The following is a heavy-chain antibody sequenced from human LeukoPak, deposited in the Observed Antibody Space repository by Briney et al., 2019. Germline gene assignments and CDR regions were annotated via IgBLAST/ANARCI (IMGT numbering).Heavy chain of an antibody. J-gene: IGHJ4*02. CDR2: ISYDGSNI. V-gene: IGHV3-30*18. CDR1: GFTFSSYG. D-gene: IGHD3-3*01. Sequence: GRSLRLSCAASGFTFSSYGMHWVRQAPGKGLEWVAVISYDGSNIYYADSVKGRFTISRDNSKNTLYLQMNSLRAEDTSLYDCAKGDYDFSYDYWGQGTLVTVSS. CDR3: AKGDYDFSYDY.